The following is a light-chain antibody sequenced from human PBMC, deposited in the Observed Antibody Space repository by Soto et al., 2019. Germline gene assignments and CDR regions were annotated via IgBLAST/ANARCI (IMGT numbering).Light chain of an antibody. CDR1: QSISGS. J-gene: IGKJ1*01. Sequence: DIQMTQSPSTLSASVGDRVTITCRASQSISGSLAWYQQKPGKAPNLLIYEASNLKSGVPSRFSGSGSGTEYTLTISSLQPEDSASNYCQQYNRYCTFGQGTMVEIK. V-gene: IGKV1-5*03. CDR2: EAS. CDR3: QQYNRYCT.